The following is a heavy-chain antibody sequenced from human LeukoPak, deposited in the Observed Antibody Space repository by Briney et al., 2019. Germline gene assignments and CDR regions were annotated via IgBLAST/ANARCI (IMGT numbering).Heavy chain of an antibody. CDR2: IYYSGTT. CDR1: GGSISHYY. CDR3: AREDPQTTVPEGMDV. Sequence: SETLSLTCTVSGGSISHYYWSWIRQSPGKGLEWIGYIYYSGTTNYNPSLKSRVTISVDTFRNQFSLQLRSVTAADTAVYYCAREDPQTTVPEGMDVWGQGTTVIVSS. D-gene: IGHD4-17*01. V-gene: IGHV4-59*01. J-gene: IGHJ6*02.